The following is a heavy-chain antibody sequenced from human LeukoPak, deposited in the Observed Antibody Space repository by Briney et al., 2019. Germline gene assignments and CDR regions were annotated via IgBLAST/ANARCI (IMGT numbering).Heavy chain of an antibody. Sequence: GGSLRLSCAASGLTFSNYAMNWARQAPGKGLEWVASINHNGNVNYYVDSVKGRFTISRDNAKNSLYLQMSNLRAEDTAVYFYARGGGLDVWGQGATVTVSS. CDR1: GLTFSNYA. V-gene: IGHV3-7*03. D-gene: IGHD3-16*01. CDR2: INHNGNVN. CDR3: ARGGGLDV. J-gene: IGHJ6*02.